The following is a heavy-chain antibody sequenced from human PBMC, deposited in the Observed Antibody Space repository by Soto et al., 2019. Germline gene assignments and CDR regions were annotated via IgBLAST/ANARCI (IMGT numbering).Heavy chain of an antibody. V-gene: IGHV3-23*01. CDR1: GFTFNNYA. J-gene: IGHJ6*02. D-gene: IGHD3-16*01. CDR3: AEGRWGGYGMDV. Sequence: EVQLLESGGGLVQPGGSLRLSCAASGFTFNNYAMSWVRQAPGKGLEWVSTISSSGGSTYYADSVKGRFTISRDNSKNTVYLQMNSLRGEDTGVYFCAEGRWGGYGMDVWGQGTTVTVSS. CDR2: ISSSGGST.